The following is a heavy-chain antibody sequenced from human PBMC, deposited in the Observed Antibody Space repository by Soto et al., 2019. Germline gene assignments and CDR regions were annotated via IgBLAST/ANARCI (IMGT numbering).Heavy chain of an antibody. V-gene: IGHV3-21*01. J-gene: IGHJ3*02. CDR1: GLTFSSYS. Sequence: GGSLRLSCAASGLTFSSYSMNWVRQAPGKGLEWVSSISSSSSYIYYADSVKGRFTISRDNAKNSLYLQMNSLRAEDTAVYYCARDHDPRRVIMDAFDIWGQGTMVTVSS. CDR2: ISSSSSYI. D-gene: IGHD3-16*01. CDR3: ARDHDPRRVIMDAFDI.